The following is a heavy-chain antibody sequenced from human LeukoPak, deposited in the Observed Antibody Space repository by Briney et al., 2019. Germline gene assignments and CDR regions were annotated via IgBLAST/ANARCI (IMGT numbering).Heavy chain of an antibody. Sequence: PSETLSLTCAVSGGSFSGYSWGWLRQPPGKGLEWIGEINHSGGTNYNPSLKSRVTISVDTSKNQFSLKLSSGAAAGTAVSYCARRARCRNIDYWGQGPLVTVSS. CDR2: INHSGGT. V-gene: IGHV4-34*01. J-gene: IGHJ4*02. CDR1: GGSFSGYS. D-gene: IGHD5-24*01. CDR3: ARRARCRNIDY.